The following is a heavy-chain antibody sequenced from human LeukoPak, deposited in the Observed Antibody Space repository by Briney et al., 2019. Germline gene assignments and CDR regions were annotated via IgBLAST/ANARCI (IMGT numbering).Heavy chain of an antibody. D-gene: IGHD2-15*01. CDR3: ARGRVLVVAASNFIDY. Sequence: PGSSLRLSCAASGFTFSTYAMHWVRQAPGKGLEWVAVISYDGSHKYYADSGKGRFTISRDNSKNTLYLQMNSLRAEDTAVYYCARGRVLVVAASNFIDYCGQGTLVTVSS. J-gene: IGHJ4*02. V-gene: IGHV3-30*04. CDR2: ISYDGSHK. CDR1: GFTFSTYA.